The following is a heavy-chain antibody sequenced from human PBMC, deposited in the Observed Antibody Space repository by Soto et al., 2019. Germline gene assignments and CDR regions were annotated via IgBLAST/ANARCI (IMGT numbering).Heavy chain of an antibody. CDR2: IYYSGST. D-gene: IGHD3-10*01. Sequence: SETLSLTCTVSGGSISSYYWSWIRQPPGKGLEWIGYIYYSGSTNYNPSLKSRVTISVDTSKNQFSLKLSSVTAADTAVYYCARVGGRTYYGSGSYYNRDWFDPWGQGTLVTVSS. CDR1: GGSISSYY. CDR3: ARVGGRTYYGSGSYYNRDWFDP. J-gene: IGHJ5*02. V-gene: IGHV4-59*01.